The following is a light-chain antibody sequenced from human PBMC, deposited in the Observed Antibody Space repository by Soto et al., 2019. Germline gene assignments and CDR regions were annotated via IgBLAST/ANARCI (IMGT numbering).Light chain of an antibody. CDR1: NSDIGSYNY. V-gene: IGLV2-14*01. CDR2: DVT. J-gene: IGLJ2*01. Sequence: QLVLTQPASVSGSPGQSITISCTGANSDIGSYNYVSWYQQHPGKAPKLLIYDVTKWPSGVSNRFSGSKSGNTASLTISGLQAEDEADYYCSSYTSASTLVFGGGTQLTVL. CDR3: SSYTSASTLV.